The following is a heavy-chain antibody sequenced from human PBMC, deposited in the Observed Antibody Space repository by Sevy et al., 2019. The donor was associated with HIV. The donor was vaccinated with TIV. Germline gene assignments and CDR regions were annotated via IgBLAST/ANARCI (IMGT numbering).Heavy chain of an antibody. D-gene: IGHD3-9*01. V-gene: IGHV3-21*01. CDR2: ISSSSSYI. Sequence: GGSLRLSCAASGFTFSSYIMNWVRQAPGKGLEWVSSISSSSSYIYYADSVKGRFTISRDNAKNSLYLQMNSLRAEDTAVYYCARDPSPDILTGYYDPWGQGTLVTVSS. J-gene: IGHJ5*02. CDR3: ARDPSPDILTGYYDP. CDR1: GFTFSSYI.